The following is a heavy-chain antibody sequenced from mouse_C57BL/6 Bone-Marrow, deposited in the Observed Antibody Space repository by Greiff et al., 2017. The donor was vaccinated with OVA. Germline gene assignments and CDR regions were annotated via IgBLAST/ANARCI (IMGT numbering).Heavy chain of an antibody. J-gene: IGHJ2*01. D-gene: IGHD1-1*01. CDR2: IDPNSGGT. CDR1: GYTFTSYW. Sequence: QVQLQQPGAELVKPGASVKLSCKASGYTFTSYWMHWVKQRPGRGLEWIGRIDPNSGGTKYNEKFKSKATLTVDKPSSTAYMQLSSLTSEDSAVYYCAREWTTVVAFDYFDYWGQGTTLTVSS. V-gene: IGHV1-72*01. CDR3: AREWTTVVAFDYFDY.